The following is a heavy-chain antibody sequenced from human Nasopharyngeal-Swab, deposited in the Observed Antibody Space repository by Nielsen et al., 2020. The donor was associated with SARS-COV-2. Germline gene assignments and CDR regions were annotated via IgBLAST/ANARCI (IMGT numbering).Heavy chain of an antibody. V-gene: IGHV7-4-1*02. CDR3: ARDEKSQGIFGVVISGQWWFDP. CDR1: GYTFTSYA. J-gene: IGHJ5*02. Sequence: AAVKVSCKASGYTFTSYAMNWVRQAPGQGLEGRGWINTNTGNPTYAQGFTGRFVFSLDTSVSTAYLQISSLKAEDTAVYYCARDEKSQGIFGVVISGQWWFDPWGQVTLVTVSS. D-gene: IGHD3-3*01. CDR2: INTNTGNP.